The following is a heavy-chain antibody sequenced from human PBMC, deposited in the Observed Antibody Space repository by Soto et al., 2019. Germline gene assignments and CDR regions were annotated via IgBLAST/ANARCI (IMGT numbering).Heavy chain of an antibody. V-gene: IGHV6-1*01. CDR2: KYYRSKWYN. CDR1: GDSVSSKTAT. CDR3: ARDGSGFHWYFDL. Sequence: QVQLQQSGPGLVKPSQTLSLICAISGDSVSSKTATWNWISQSPSRGLEWLGRKYYRSKWYNDYAVSVKSRVVITPDTSKIQLSLQLNSVTPDDAAVYFCARDGSGFHWYFDLWGRGTLVTVSS. J-gene: IGHJ2*01. D-gene: IGHD6-19*01.